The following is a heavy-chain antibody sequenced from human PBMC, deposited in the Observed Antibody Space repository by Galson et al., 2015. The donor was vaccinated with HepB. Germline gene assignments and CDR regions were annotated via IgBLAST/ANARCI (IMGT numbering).Heavy chain of an antibody. CDR2: LSGSGAIT. D-gene: IGHD1-26*01. CDR3: AKESVSGTYVPTYAGS. J-gene: IGHJ4*02. Sequence: SLRLSCAASGFSFRNHVMTWVRQAPGKGLEWVASLSGSGAITYYADSVKGRFTISRDNFNNRIFLQMKRLRVEDTALYYCAKESVSGTYVPTYAGSRGQGTLVTVSS. CDR1: GFSFRNHV. V-gene: IGHV3-23*01.